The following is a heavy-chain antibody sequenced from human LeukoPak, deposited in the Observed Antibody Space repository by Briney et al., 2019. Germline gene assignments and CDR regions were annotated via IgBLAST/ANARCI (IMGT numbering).Heavy chain of an antibody. D-gene: IGHD6-13*01. CDR3: ARVYYSNSYDYWYFDL. CDR1: GGSISSYY. J-gene: IGHJ2*01. Sequence: PSGTLSLTCTISGGSISSYYWSWIRQPPGKGLEWIGYIYYTGSTNHNPSLKSRVTISVDTSKNQFSLKLSSVTAADTAVYYCARVYYSNSYDYWYFDLWGRGTLVTVSS. CDR2: IYYTGST. V-gene: IGHV4-59*01.